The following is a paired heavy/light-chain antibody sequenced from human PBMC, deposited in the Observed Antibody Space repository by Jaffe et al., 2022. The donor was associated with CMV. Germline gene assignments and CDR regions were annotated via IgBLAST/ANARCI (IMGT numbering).Light chain of an antibody. CDR2: GAS. J-gene: IGKJ4*01. V-gene: IGKV3-20*01. CDR1: QIVSSSY. CDR3: QQYGSSLP. Sequence: EMVLTQSPGTLSLSPGERATLSCRASQIVSSSYLAWYQQKPGQAPRLLIYGASSRATGIPDRFSGSGSGTDFTLTISRLEPEDVAVYYCQQYGSSLPFGGGTKVEIE.
Heavy chain of an antibody. V-gene: IGHV4-61*01. CDR3: ARYDFWSDSYIYAMDV. CDR2: IYYSGST. J-gene: IGHJ6*02. Sequence: QVQLQESGPGLVKPSETLSLTCTVSGGSVSNGSYYWSWIRQPPGKGLEWIGYIYYSGSTTYKPSLKSRVTISVDTSKNQFSLNVSSVTAADTAVYYCARYDFWSDSYIYAMDVWGQGTTVTVSS. CDR1: GGSVSNGSYY. D-gene: IGHD3-3*01.